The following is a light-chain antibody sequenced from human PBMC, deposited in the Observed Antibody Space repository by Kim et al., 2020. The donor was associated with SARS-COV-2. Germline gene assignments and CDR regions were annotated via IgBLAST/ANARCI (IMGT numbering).Light chain of an antibody. CDR1: QGISTH. CDR3: LQHYNYPWT. J-gene: IGKJ1*01. V-gene: IGKV1-17*03. CDR2: GAS. Sequence: ASVGDRITITCRASQGISTHLAWFQQKSGKVPKRLIYGASSLQSGVPSRFSGSGSGTEFTLTISSLQPEDFATYYCLQHYNYPWTFGQGTKVDIK.